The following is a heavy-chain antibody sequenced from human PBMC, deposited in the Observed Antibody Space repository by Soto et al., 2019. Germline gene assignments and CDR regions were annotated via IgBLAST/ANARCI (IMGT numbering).Heavy chain of an antibody. D-gene: IGHD2-15*01. J-gene: IGHJ6*02. CDR3: ARDIVVLVAAHTYQYGMDV. CDR1: GVSVSSNSAS. CDR2: TYYRSRWYN. V-gene: IGHV6-1*01. Sequence: SQTLSLTCAISGVSVSSNSASWNWIRQSPSRGLEWLGRTYYRSRWYNDYAVSVQSRITIDPDTSKNQFSLQLNSVTPEDTAVYYCARDIVVLVAAHTYQYGMDVWGQGTTVTVSS.